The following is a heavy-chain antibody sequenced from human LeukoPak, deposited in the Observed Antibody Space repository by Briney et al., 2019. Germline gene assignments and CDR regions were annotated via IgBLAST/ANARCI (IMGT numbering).Heavy chain of an antibody. Sequence: GGSLRLSCAASGFTFRSYWMSWVRQAPGKGLEWVSYISYNGDTIYYADSVKGRFTVSRDNAKNSLYLQMNSLRAEDTAVYYCARLGIITAAGSNDYWGQGTLVTVSS. CDR2: ISYNGDTI. J-gene: IGHJ4*02. CDR3: ARLGIITAAGSNDY. V-gene: IGHV3-48*03. CDR1: GFTFRSYW. D-gene: IGHD6-13*01.